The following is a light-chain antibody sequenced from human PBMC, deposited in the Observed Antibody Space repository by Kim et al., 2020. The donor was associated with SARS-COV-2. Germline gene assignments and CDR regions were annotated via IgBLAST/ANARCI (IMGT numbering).Light chain of an antibody. Sequence: SPGERATRSGRASQSVSNSYLAWHQQKPGQAPRLLIYGASSRATGIPDRFSGSGSGTDFTLTISRLEPEDFAVYYCQQYGNSPITFGQGTRLEIK. V-gene: IGKV3-20*01. CDR2: GAS. CDR3: QQYGNSPIT. J-gene: IGKJ5*01. CDR1: QSVSNSY.